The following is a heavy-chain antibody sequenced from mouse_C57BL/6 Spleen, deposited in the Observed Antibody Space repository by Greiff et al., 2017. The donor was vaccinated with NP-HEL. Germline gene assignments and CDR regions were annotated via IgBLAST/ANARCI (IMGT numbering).Heavy chain of an antibody. CDR2: ISYDGSN. V-gene: IGHV3-6*01. CDR1: GYSITSGYY. CDR3: ARDIYYYGSSYYFDY. Sequence: EVQLQQSGPGLVKPSQSLSLTCSVTGYSITSGYYWNWIRQFPGNKLEWMGYISYDGSNNYNPSLKNRISITRDTSKNQFFLKLNSVTTEDTATYYCARDIYYYGSSYYFDYWGQGTTLSVSS. J-gene: IGHJ2*01. D-gene: IGHD1-1*01.